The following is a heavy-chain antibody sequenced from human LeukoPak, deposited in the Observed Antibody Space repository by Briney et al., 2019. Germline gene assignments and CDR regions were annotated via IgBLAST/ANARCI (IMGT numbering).Heavy chain of an antibody. CDR1: AFIFSGHW. D-gene: IGHD3-16*02. J-gene: IGHJ4*02. Sequence: GGSLRLSCEGSAFIFSGHWMNWVRQTPGKGLEWVASIKEDGSERQYVDSVKGRFSISRDNTKGSLFLQMNSLRAEDTAVYYCARDLMDDYVWGSYRPSSYYFDYWGQGTLVTVSS. CDR2: IKEDGSER. CDR3: ARDLMDDYVWGSYRPSSYYFDY. V-gene: IGHV3-7*01.